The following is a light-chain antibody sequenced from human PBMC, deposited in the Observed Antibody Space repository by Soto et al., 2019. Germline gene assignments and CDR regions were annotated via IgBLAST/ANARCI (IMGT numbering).Light chain of an antibody. V-gene: IGLV1-44*01. J-gene: IGLJ1*01. CDR1: SSNIGGNT. CDR3: AAWDDRLNGYV. Sequence: QLVLTQPPSASETPGQRVTISCSGSSSNIGGNTVNWYQQLPGTAPKLLIYSDSQRPSGVPDRFSASKSGTSASLAISGLQSEDEADYYCAAWDDRLNGYVFGTGTKVTVL. CDR2: SDS.